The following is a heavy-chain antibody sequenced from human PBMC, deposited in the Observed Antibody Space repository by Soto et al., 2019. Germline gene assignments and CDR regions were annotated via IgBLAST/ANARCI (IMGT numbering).Heavy chain of an antibody. Sequence: ASVKVSCKASGGTFSTYTITWVRQAPGQGLEWMGRIIPIIGIINYAQKFQGRVTITADKFTGTAYMELTRLRSDDTAVYYCAGDPDSHYNDSHASSYPWGQGTPVTVSS. CDR2: IIPIIGII. D-gene: IGHD3-22*01. CDR3: AGDPDSHYNDSHASSYP. J-gene: IGHJ5*02. V-gene: IGHV1-69*04. CDR1: GGTFSTYT.